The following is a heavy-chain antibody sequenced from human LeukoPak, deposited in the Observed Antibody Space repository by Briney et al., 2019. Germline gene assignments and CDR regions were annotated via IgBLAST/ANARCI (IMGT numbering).Heavy chain of an antibody. V-gene: IGHV1-18*01. CDR2: ISAYNGNT. Sequence: ASVKVSCRASGYTFTSYGISWVRQAPGQGLEWMGWISAYNGNTNYAQKLQGRVTMTTDTSTSTAYMELRSLRSDDTAVYYCARGPITMVQGVSVNYYYYGMDVWGQGTTVTVSS. CDR3: ARGPITMVQGVSVNYYYYGMDV. D-gene: IGHD3-10*01. CDR1: GYTFTSYG. J-gene: IGHJ6*02.